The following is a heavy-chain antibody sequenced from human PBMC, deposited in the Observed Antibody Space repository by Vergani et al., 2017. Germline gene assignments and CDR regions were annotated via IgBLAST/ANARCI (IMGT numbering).Heavy chain of an antibody. D-gene: IGHD3-22*01. CDR2: IYYSGST. CDR1: GGSISSGGYY. V-gene: IGHV4-31*03. CDR3: ASYADYYDSSGYYEGIWFDP. Sequence: QVQLQESGPGLVKPSQTLSLTCTVSGGSISSGGYYWSWIRQHPGKGLEWIGYIYYSGSTYYNPSLKSRVTISVDTSKNQFSLKLSSVTAADTAVYYCASYADYYDSSGYYEGIWFDPWGQGTLVTVSS. J-gene: IGHJ5*02.